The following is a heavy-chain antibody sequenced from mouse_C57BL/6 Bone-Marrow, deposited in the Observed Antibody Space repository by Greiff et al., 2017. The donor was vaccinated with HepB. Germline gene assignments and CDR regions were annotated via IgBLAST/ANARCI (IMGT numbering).Heavy chain of an antibody. J-gene: IGHJ3*01. Sequence: EVQLVESGGDLVKPGGSLKLSCAASGFTFSSYGMSWVRQTPDKRLEWVATISSGGSYTYYPDSVKGRFTISRDNAKNTLYLQMSSLKSEDTAMYYCARHNYSNYRFAYWGQGTLVTVSA. CDR2: ISSGGSYT. V-gene: IGHV5-6*01. CDR1: GFTFSSYG. D-gene: IGHD2-5*01. CDR3: ARHNYSNYRFAY.